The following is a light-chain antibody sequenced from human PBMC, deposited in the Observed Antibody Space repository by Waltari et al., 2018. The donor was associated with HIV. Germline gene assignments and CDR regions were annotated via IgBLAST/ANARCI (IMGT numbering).Light chain of an antibody. CDR1: TGHSNYA. CDR3: QTWGTGIVV. Sequence: QLVLTQSPSASASLGASVKLTCTLTTGHSNYAIAWHQQQPKKGPRYLMRLSTNGSHTKGDGSPDRCSGSSSGAERYLTISSLQSEDEADYYCQTWGTGIVVFGGGTKLTVL. V-gene: IGLV4-69*01. CDR2: LSTNGSH. J-gene: IGLJ2*01.